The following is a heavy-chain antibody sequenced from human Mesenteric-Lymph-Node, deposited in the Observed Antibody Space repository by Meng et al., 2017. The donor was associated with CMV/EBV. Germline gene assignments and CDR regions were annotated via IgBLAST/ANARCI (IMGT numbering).Heavy chain of an antibody. J-gene: IGHJ3*02. CDR2: MNPNSGDT. CDR3: ARDEGWRWSARRVVDAFDI. CDR1: GYTFSTYD. D-gene: IGHD2-15*01. V-gene: IGHV1-8*01. Sequence: ASVKVSCKASGYTFSTYDINWVRQATGQGLEWMGWMNPNSGDTGYTQKFQGRIAMTRSTSISTAYMELSSLRSEDTAVYYCARDEGWRWSARRVVDAFDIWGQGTMVTVSS.